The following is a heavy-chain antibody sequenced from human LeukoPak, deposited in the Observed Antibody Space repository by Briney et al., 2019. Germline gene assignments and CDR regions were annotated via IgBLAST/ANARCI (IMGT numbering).Heavy chain of an antibody. D-gene: IGHD4-17*01. J-gene: IGHJ5*02. V-gene: IGHV4-4*02. Sequence: SGTLSLTCAVSGGSISSNNWWGWVRQPPGKGLEWIGEIYHSGSTNYNPSLKSRVTISVDTSKNQFSLKLSSVTAADTAVYYCARYGDYAEGFDPWGQGTLVTVSS. CDR2: IYHSGST. CDR3: ARYGDYAEGFDP. CDR1: GGSISSNNW.